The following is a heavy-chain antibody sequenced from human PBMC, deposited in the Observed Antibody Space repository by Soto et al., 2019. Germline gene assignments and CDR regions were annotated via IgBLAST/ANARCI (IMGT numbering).Heavy chain of an antibody. CDR1: GFTFSSYG. Sequence: QVQLVESGGGVVQPGRSLRLSCAASGFTFSSYGMHWVRQAPGKGLEWVAVISYDGSNKYYADSVKGRFTISRDNSKNTLYLQMNSLRAEDTAVYYCAKDATLGVVTRPLSGLYYWGQGTLVTVSS. V-gene: IGHV3-30*18. CDR2: ISYDGSNK. CDR3: AKDATLGVVTRPLSGLYY. D-gene: IGHD2-15*01. J-gene: IGHJ4*02.